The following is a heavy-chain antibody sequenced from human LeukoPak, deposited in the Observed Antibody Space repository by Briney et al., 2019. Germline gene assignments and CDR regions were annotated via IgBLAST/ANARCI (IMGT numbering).Heavy chain of an antibody. CDR3: AKDMITFGGVSGLDY. V-gene: IGHV3-64*01. D-gene: IGHD3-16*01. CDR2: ISSNGVGT. J-gene: IGHJ4*02. Sequence: GGSLRLSCAASGFTFSSYAMHWVRQAPGKGLEYVSAISSNGVGTYYANSVKGRFTISRDNSKNTLYLQMNSLRAEDTAVYYCAKDMITFGGVSGLDYWGQGTLVTVSS. CDR1: GFTFSSYA.